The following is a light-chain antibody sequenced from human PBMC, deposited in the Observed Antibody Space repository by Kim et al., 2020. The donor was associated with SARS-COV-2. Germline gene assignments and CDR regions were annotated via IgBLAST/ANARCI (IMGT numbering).Light chain of an antibody. J-gene: IGKJ1*01. CDR3: QQCYKTPRT. CDR2: TAS. Sequence: IQMTQSPSSLSASVGDRVIISCRASESITKYLNWYQQKPGRAPNLLIYTASSLQSGVPSRFSGSGYGTDFTLTISSLQPEDFATYYCQQCYKTPRTFGQGTKVDIK. V-gene: IGKV1-39*01. CDR1: ESITKY.